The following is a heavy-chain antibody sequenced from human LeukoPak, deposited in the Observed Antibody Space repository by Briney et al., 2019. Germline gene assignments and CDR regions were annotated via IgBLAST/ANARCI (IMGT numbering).Heavy chain of an antibody. V-gene: IGHV4-34*01. CDR2: INHSGST. Sequence: SETLSLTCAVYGGSFSGYYWSCIRQPPGKGLEWIGEINHSGSTNYNPSLKSRVTISVDTSKNQFSLKLSSVTAADTAVYYCARAGGYCSGGSCYYWYFDYWGQGTLVTVSS. J-gene: IGHJ4*02. CDR3: ARAGGYCSGGSCYYWYFDY. CDR1: GGSFSGYY. D-gene: IGHD2-15*01.